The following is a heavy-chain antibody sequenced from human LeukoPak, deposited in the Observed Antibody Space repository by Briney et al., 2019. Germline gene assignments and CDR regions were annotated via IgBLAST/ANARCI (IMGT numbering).Heavy chain of an antibody. CDR2: FYYSGST. Sequence: PSETLSLACTVSGASISRTNYYWGWTRQPPGKGLEWIGSFYYSGSTYYNPPLKSRVTISVDTSKNQFSLKLSSVTAADTAVYYCAREYSGYDPYFDYWGQGTLVTVSS. CDR1: GASISRTNYY. J-gene: IGHJ4*02. CDR3: AREYSGYDPYFDY. V-gene: IGHV4-39*07. D-gene: IGHD5-12*01.